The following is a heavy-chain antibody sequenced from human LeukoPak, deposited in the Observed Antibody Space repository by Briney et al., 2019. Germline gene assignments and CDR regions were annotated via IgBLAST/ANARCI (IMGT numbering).Heavy chain of an antibody. Sequence: GGSLRLSCAASGFTSSNYAMRWVRQAPGKGLEWVSYISSSSSTIYYADSVKGRFTISRDNAKNSLYLQMNSLRAEDTAVYYCARDQRAPPTVTTVDYWGQGTLVTVSS. CDR1: GFTSSNYA. CDR3: ARDQRAPPTVTTVDY. CDR2: ISSSSSTI. J-gene: IGHJ4*02. V-gene: IGHV3-48*04. D-gene: IGHD4-17*01.